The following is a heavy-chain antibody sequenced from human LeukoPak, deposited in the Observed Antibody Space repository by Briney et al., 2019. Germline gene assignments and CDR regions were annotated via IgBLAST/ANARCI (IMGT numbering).Heavy chain of an antibody. CDR3: AKVGGCSSTSCYHDAFDI. J-gene: IGHJ3*02. CDR2: ISYDGSNK. Sequence: GGSLRLSCVASGFTFSSYGMHWVRQAPGKGLEWVAVISYDGSNKYYADSVKGRFTISRDNSKNTLYLQMNSLRAEDTAVYYCAKVGGCSSTSCYHDAFDIWGQGTMVTVSS. V-gene: IGHV3-30*18. D-gene: IGHD2-2*01. CDR1: GFTFSSYG.